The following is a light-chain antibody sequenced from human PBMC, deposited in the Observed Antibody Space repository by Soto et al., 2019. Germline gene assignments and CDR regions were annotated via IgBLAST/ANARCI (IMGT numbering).Light chain of an antibody. J-gene: IGKJ1*01. CDR3: LQVYSFPRT. CDR1: QGISSR. CDR2: AAS. V-gene: IGKV1-12*01. Sequence: DIQMTQSPSSVSASVGDRVTITCRASQGISSRLAWYQQKPGQAPKLLIYAASNLQSGVPPRFSGSGSETDFTLTITSLQPEDFATYYCLQVYSFPRTFGLGTKVEI.